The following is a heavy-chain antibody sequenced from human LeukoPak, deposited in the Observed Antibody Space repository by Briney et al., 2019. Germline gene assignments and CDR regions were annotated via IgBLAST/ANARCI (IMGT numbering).Heavy chain of an antibody. V-gene: IGHV3-48*03. CDR2: ISSSGSTK. Sequence: GGSLRLSCAASGFTFSSYEMNWVRQAPGKGLEWLSHISSSGSTKYYANSVKGRFTISRDNAKNSVYLQMNSLRAEDTAVYYCARDHYYDSSGYYYDAFDIWGQGTMVTVSS. CDR3: ARDHYYDSSGYYYDAFDI. CDR1: GFTFSSYE. J-gene: IGHJ3*02. D-gene: IGHD3-22*01.